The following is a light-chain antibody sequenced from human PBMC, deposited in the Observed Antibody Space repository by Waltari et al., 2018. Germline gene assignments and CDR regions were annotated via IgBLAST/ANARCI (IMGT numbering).Light chain of an antibody. CDR2: VNN. Sequence: QSVLTQPPSVSGAPGQRVTIPCTGRSPHIGAGSAVHWYQHLPGTAPNLLIYVNNNRPSGVPDRFSGSKSGTSASLAITGLQPEDESDYYCQSYDSSLSASVFGGGTKLTVL. V-gene: IGLV1-40*01. CDR1: SPHIGAGSA. CDR3: QSYDSSLSASV. J-gene: IGLJ3*02.